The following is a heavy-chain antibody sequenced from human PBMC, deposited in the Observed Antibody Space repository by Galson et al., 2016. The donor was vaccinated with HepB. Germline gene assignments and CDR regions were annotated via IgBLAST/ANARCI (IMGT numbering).Heavy chain of an antibody. CDR1: GYTFFNYY. J-gene: IGHJ2*01. V-gene: IGHV1-46*01. CDR3: AGLGGTLTGYDNFGNLRGYFDL. D-gene: IGHD3-9*01. Sequence: SVKVSCKASGYTFFNYYIHWVRQAPGQGLEWMAMINPSSGSTIYAREFQGKISVTRDTDSVLSDTSTGTVHLFLSSLRHEDTAVYYCAGLGGTLTGYDNFGNLRGYFDLWGRGSLVTVSS. CDR2: INPSSGST.